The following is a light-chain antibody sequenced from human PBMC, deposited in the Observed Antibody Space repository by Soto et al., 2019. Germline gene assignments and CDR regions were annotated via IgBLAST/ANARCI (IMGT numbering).Light chain of an antibody. Sequence: AIRMTQSPSSFSASAGDRVTITCRASQGISSYLAWYQQKPGKAPKLLIYAASTSQSGVPSRFSGSGSGTDFTLTISCLQSEDFATYYCQHYYSYSWWTFGQGTKVDIK. CDR3: QHYYSYSWWT. CDR1: QGISSY. CDR2: AAS. J-gene: IGKJ1*01. V-gene: IGKV1-8*01.